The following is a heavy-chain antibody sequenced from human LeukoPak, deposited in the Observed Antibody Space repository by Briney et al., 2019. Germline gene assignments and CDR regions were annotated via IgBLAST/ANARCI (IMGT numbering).Heavy chain of an antibody. CDR2: INHSGST. CDR1: GGSFSGYY. CDR3: AREFRSSSYFDY. Sequence: SETLSLTCAVYGGSFSGYYWSWIRQPPGKGLEWMGEINHSGSTNYNPSLKSRVTISVDTSKNQFSLKLSSVTAADTAVYYCAREFRSSSYFDYWGQGTLVTVSS. J-gene: IGHJ4*02. D-gene: IGHD6-13*01. V-gene: IGHV4-34*01.